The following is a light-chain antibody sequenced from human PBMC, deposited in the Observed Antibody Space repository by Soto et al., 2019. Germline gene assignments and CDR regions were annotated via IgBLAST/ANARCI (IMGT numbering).Light chain of an antibody. CDR1: SSDVGGYNY. CDR3: SSYTSSSTLV. V-gene: IGLV2-14*01. CDR2: DVS. J-gene: IGLJ1*01. Sequence: QSVLTQPASVSGSPGQSITISCTGTSSDVGGYNYVSWYQQHPDKAPKLMIYDVSNRPSGVSNRFSGSKSGNTASLTISGLQAEDEADYYCSSYTSSSTLVFRTGTKVTVL.